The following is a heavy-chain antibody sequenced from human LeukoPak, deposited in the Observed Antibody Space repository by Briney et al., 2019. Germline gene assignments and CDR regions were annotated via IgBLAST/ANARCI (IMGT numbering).Heavy chain of an antibody. V-gene: IGHV3-33*06. Sequence: GGSLRLSCATSGFPFSDFSMTWVRQAPGKGLEWVAVIWYDGSNKYYADSVKGRFTISRDNSKNTLYLQMNSLRAEDAAVYYWAKNNIIRGYYNHYYFDGWAREPWSPSPQ. J-gene: IGHJ4*02. CDR1: GFPFSDFS. CDR3: AKNNIIRGYYNHYYFDG. D-gene: IGHD3-22*01. CDR2: IWYDGSNK.